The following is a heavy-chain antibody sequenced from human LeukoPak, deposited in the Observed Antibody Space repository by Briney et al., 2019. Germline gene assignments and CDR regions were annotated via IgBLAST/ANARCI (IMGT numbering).Heavy chain of an antibody. Sequence: SETLSLTCTVSGGSISTYYWSWIRQPPGKGLEWIGYIYYSGTTNYNPSLKSRVTISVDTSKNQFSLKLSSVTAADTAVYYCAREGTMVRGPYNWFDPWGQGTLVTVSS. CDR1: GGSISTYY. V-gene: IGHV4-59*12. CDR3: AREGTMVRGPYNWFDP. D-gene: IGHD3-10*01. J-gene: IGHJ5*02. CDR2: IYYSGTT.